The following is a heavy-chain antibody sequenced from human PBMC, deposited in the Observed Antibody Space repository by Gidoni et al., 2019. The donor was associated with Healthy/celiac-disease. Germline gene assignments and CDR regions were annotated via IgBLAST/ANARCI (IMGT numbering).Heavy chain of an antibody. D-gene: IGHD3-9*01. CDR3: AKVLRYFDWLFNFDY. V-gene: IGHV3-23*01. Sequence: TASGFTFSSYAMSWVRQAPGKGLEWVSAISGSGGSTYYADYVKGRFTISRDNSKNTLYLQMNSLRAEDTAVYYCAKVLRYFDWLFNFDYWGQGTLVTVSS. CDR1: GFTFSSYA. J-gene: IGHJ4*02. CDR2: ISGSGGST.